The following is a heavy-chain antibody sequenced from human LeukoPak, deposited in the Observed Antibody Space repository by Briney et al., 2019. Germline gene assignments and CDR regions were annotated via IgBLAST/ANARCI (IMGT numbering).Heavy chain of an antibody. CDR2: ISAYNGNT. D-gene: IGHD3-9*01. CDR3: ARGPGFDWLFN. Sequence: EASVKVSCKASGYSFSSFGIGWVRQAPGQGLEWMGWISAYNGNTNYPQKLQGRVTMTTDTSTSTAYMELSSLRSEDTAVYYCARGPGFDWLFNWGQGTLVTVSS. J-gene: IGHJ4*02. V-gene: IGHV1-18*01. CDR1: GYSFSSFG.